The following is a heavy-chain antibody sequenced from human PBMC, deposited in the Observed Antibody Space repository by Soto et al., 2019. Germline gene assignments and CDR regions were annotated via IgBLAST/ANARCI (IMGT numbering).Heavy chain of an antibody. Sequence: GGALRGSCADSGCRCSDHQMDWVRQAPGKGLGWVGRITKKPDNYTTQYAASVKDRFTISRDDSKSSVYLQMNSLKTEDTAVYYCGHIEYCFGARSPPWAHGTLVT. D-gene: IGHD2-21*02. J-gene: IGHJ5*02. CDR3: GHIEYCFGARSPP. CDR2: ITKKPDNYTT. CDR1: GCRCSDHQ. V-gene: IGHV3-72*01.